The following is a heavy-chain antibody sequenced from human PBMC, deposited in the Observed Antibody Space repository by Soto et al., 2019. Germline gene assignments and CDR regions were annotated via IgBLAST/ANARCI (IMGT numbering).Heavy chain of an antibody. J-gene: IGHJ6*03. Sequence: EVQLVETGGGLVKPGGSLRLSCAASGFTFSSYSMNWVRQAPGKGLEWVSSISSSSSYIYYADSVKGRFTISRDNAKNSLYLQMNSLRAEDTAVYYCARDGLLPFYYYYYMDVWGKGTTVTVSS. CDR2: ISSSSSYI. D-gene: IGHD2-15*01. CDR3: ARDGLLPFYYYYYMDV. CDR1: GFTFSSYS. V-gene: IGHV3-21*01.